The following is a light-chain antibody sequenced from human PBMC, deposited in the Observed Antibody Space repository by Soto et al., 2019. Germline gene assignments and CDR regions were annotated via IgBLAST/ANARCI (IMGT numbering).Light chain of an antibody. Sequence: LTQPASVSGSPGQSITISCTGTSSDVGGYNYVSWYQQHPGKAPKLMIYEVTNRPSGVSNRFSGSKSGNTASLTISGLQAEDEADYYCSSYTSRSPLVFGTGTKVTVL. J-gene: IGLJ1*01. CDR2: EVT. CDR1: SSDVGGYNY. V-gene: IGLV2-14*01. CDR3: SSYTSRSPLV.